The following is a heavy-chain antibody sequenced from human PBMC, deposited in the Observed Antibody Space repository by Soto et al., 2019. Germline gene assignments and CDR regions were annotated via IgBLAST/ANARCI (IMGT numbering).Heavy chain of an antibody. J-gene: IGHJ4*02. D-gene: IGHD2-15*01. CDR3: VRDLLVAAPTNKY. CDR1: GFTFSNYK. Sequence: EVQLVESGGGLVQPGGSLRLSCAASGFTFSNYKMSWVRQAPGKGLEWVSYISTSSSIINYADSVKGRFTIYRDNAKNSLYLQMNRLRDEDTGVYYCVRDLLVAAPTNKYWGQGTLVTVSS. V-gene: IGHV3-48*02. CDR2: ISTSSSII.